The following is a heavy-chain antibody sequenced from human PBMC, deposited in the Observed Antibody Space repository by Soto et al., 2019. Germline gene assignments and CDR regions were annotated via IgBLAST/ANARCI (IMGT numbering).Heavy chain of an antibody. CDR1: GFTFSSYG. J-gene: IGHJ3*02. Sequence: QVQLVESGGGVVQPGRSLRLSCAAPGFTFSSYGMHWVRQAPGKGLEWVAVIWYDGSNKYYADSVKGRFTISRDNSKNTLYLQMNSLRAEDTAVYYCARNNKLGWYASAFDIWGQGTMVTVSS. V-gene: IGHV3-33*01. D-gene: IGHD2-21*01. CDR2: IWYDGSNK. CDR3: ARNNKLGWYASAFDI.